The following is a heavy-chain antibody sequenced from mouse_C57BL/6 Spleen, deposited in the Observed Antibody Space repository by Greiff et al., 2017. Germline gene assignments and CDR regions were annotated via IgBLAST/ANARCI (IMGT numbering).Heavy chain of an antibody. D-gene: IGHD1-1*01. J-gene: IGHJ4*01. CDR2: IYPGSGST. CDR1: GYTFTRYW. Sequence: VQLQQPGAELVKPGASVKMSCKASGYTFTRYWITWVKQRPGQGLEWIGDIYPGSGSTNYNEKFKSKATLTVDTSSSTAYMQLSSLTSEDSAVYYCASYYSSSYDYAMDYGGQGTSVTVSS. V-gene: IGHV1-55*01. CDR3: ASYYSSSYDYAMDY.